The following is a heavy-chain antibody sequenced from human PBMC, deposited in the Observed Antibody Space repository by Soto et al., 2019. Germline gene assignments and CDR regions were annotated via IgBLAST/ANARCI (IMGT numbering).Heavy chain of an antibody. V-gene: IGHV4-61*01. CDR2: IYYSGST. D-gene: IGHD2-21*01. Sequence: SETLSLTCTVSDGSVSSGSYYWNWIRQPPGKGLEWIGFIYYSGSTHYNPSLQSRVTISVDTSRNQFSLRLSSVTAADTAIYYFARYRGDTPLVLDIWGQGTMVTVSS. CDR1: DGSVSSGSYY. CDR3: ARYRGDTPLVLDI. J-gene: IGHJ3*02.